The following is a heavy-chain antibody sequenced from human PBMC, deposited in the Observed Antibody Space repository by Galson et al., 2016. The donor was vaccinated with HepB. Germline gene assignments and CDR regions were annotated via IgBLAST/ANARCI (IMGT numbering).Heavy chain of an antibody. V-gene: IGHV3-33*08. D-gene: IGHD2-2*01. CDR3: VREGGCDSCQSGGFVS. CDR2: MRHAGDA. CDR1: GFTFSTSY. J-gene: IGHJ5*01. Sequence: SLRLSCAASGFTFSTSYMHWFRQPPGKRLAWLAIMRHAGDAKSVDSARGRFPISSDSSRTTLYLQLNRLTVDETAVYFCVREGGCDSCQSGGFVSWGQGTPVTVSS.